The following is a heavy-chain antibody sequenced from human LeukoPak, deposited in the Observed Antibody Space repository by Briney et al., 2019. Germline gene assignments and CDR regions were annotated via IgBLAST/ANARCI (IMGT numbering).Heavy chain of an antibody. CDR1: GGSISSSSYY. CDR3: ARQEDDSSGYQTYFDY. D-gene: IGHD3-22*01. V-gene: IGHV4-39*01. CDR2: IYYSGST. Sequence: KASETLSLTCTVSGGSISSSSYYWGWIRQPPGKGLEWIGSIYYSGSTYYNPSLKSRVTISVDTSKNQFSLKLSSVTAADTAVYYCARQEDDSSGYQTYFDYWGQGTLVTVSS. J-gene: IGHJ4*02.